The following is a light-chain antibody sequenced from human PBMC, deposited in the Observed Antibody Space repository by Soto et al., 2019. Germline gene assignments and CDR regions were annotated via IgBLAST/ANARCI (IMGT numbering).Light chain of an antibody. CDR2: DAS. CDR1: QDISSY. V-gene: IGKV1-33*01. Sequence: DIQMTQSPSSLSASVGDRVTITCQASQDISSYLNWYQQKPGKAPKLLIYDASNLETGVPSRFSGSGSGRDFTFTISSLQPEDIATYYCQQYDNLPLAFGPGTKVDIK. J-gene: IGKJ3*01. CDR3: QQYDNLPLA.